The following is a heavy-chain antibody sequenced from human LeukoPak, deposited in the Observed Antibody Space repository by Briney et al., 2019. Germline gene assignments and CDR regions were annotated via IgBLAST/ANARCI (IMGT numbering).Heavy chain of an antibody. Sequence: GGSLRLSCAASGFTFSSYWMHWVRQAPGKGLVWVSRINSDGSSTSYADSVKGRFTISRDNSKNTLYLQMNSLRAEDTAVYYCAKDRRGFGELGYFDYWGQGTLVTVSS. CDR2: INSDGSST. CDR3: AKDRRGFGELGYFDY. V-gene: IGHV3-74*01. J-gene: IGHJ4*02. D-gene: IGHD3-10*01. CDR1: GFTFSSYW.